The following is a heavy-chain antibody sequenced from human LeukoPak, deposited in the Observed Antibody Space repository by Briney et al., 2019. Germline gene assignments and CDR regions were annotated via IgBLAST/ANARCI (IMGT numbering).Heavy chain of an antibody. Sequence: ASVKVSCKASGYTFTSYAMNWVRQAPGQGLEWMGWINTNTGNPTYAQGFTGRFVFSLDTPVSTAYLQISSLKAEDTAVYYCARALAAYCSGGSCYSDYAFDIWGQGTMVTVSS. D-gene: IGHD2-15*01. J-gene: IGHJ3*02. CDR2: INTNTGNP. V-gene: IGHV7-4-1*02. CDR1: GYTFTSYA. CDR3: ARALAAYCSGGSCYSDYAFDI.